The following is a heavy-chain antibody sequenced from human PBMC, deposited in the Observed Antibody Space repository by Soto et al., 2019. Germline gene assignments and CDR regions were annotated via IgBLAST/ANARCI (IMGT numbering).Heavy chain of an antibody. J-gene: IGHJ4*02. Sequence: GGSLRLSCAASGFTFSSYAMSWVRQAPGKGLEWVSFISGSDDSTYYPDSVRGRFTISRDNSKNTLYLQINSLRAEDTAIYYCAKDKSMGAGSYSYFDSWGQGTLVTVS. CDR3: AKDKSMGAGSYSYFDS. CDR1: GFTFSSYA. D-gene: IGHD1-26*01. V-gene: IGHV3-23*01. CDR2: ISGSDDST.